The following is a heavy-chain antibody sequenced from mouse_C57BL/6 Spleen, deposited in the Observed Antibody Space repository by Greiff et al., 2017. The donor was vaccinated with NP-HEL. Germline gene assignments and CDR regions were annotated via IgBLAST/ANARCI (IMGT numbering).Heavy chain of an antibody. CDR2: ISDGGSYT. CDR3: ARDGGNYTDYYAMDY. CDR1: GFTFSSYA. V-gene: IGHV5-4*01. D-gene: IGHD2-1*01. Sequence: EVMLVESGGGLVKPGGSLKLSCAASGFTFSSYAMSWVRQTPEKRLEWVATISDGGSYTYYPDNVKGRFTISRDNAKNNLYLQMSHLKSEDTAMYYCARDGGNYTDYYAMDYWGQGTSVTVSS. J-gene: IGHJ4*01.